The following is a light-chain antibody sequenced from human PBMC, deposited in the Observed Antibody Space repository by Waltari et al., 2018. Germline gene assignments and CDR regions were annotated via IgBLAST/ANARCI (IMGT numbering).Light chain of an antibody. V-gene: IGKV3-11*01. CDR2: DAT. CDR1: QSVSSL. J-gene: IGKJ4*01. CDR3: QQRSNWPPLS. Sequence: EIVLTQSPATLSLSPGERATLSCRASQSVSSLLAWYQQKPGRSPRLLISDATNRATGVPARFSGSGSGTDFTLTISSLEPEDFAVYYCQQRSNWPPLSFGGGTKVEIK.